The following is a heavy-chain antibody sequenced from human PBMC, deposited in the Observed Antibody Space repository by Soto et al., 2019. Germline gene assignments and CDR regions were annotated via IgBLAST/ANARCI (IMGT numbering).Heavy chain of an antibody. CDR3: TTDTRWAVAGSPTQDY. CDR2: IKTKAEGGTT. CDR1: RFTFSNAW. J-gene: IGHJ4*02. D-gene: IGHD6-19*01. V-gene: IGHV3-15*07. Sequence: EVQLVESGGGLVKPGGSLRLSCAASRFTFSNAWMNWVRQAPGRGLEWVGGIKTKAEGGTTDFTAPVKGRFTISRDDSKNTLYLQMNSLRTEDTAVYYCTTDTRWAVAGSPTQDYWGQGTLVTVSS.